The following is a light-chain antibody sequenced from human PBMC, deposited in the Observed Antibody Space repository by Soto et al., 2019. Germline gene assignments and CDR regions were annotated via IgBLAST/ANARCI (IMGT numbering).Light chain of an antibody. J-gene: IGLJ2*01. CDR3: SSYTSDTTRDVV. Sequence: QLVLTQPASVSGSPGQSITISCTGTSSDVGGYDYVSWYQQHPGKAPKLIIYDVSNRPSGVFNRFSGSKSGNTASLTISALQAEDEADYYCSSYTSDTTRDVVFGGGTKLTVL. CDR1: SSDVGGYDY. V-gene: IGLV2-14*03. CDR2: DVS.